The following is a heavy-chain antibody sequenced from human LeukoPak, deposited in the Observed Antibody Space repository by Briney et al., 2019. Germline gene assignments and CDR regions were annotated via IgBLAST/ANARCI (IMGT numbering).Heavy chain of an antibody. CDR3: ARGGSVAGIDY. J-gene: IGHJ4*02. CDR2: ISYDGSNK. V-gene: IGHV3-30-3*01. Sequence: GGSLGLSCAASGFTFSSYAMHWVRQAPGKGLEWVAVISYDGSNKYYADSVKGRFTISRDNSKNTLYLQMNSLRAEDTAVYYCARGGSVAGIDYWGQGTLVTVSS. D-gene: IGHD6-19*01. CDR1: GFTFSSYA.